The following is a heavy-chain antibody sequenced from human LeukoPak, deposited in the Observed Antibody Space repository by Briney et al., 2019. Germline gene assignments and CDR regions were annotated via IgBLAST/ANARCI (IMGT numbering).Heavy chain of an antibody. J-gene: IGHJ4*02. CDR2: ISYDGSNK. Sequence: TGGSLRLSCAASGFTFSNYPMHWVRQAPGKGLEWVAVISYDGSNKYYADSVKGRFTISRDNSKNTLYLQMNSLRAEDTAVYYCAKAKLVRGAASHLDYWGQGTLVTVSS. CDR1: GFTFSNYP. V-gene: IGHV3-30*04. CDR3: AKAKLVRGAASHLDY. D-gene: IGHD3-10*01.